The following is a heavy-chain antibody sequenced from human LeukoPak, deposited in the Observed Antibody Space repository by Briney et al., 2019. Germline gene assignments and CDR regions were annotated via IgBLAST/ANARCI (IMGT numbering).Heavy chain of an antibody. CDR1: GGSFSGYY. CDR2: INHSGST. CDR3: ARGRYYGSGSYCYY. Sequence: PSEALSLTCAVYGGSFSGYYWSWIRQPPGKGLEWIGEINHSGSTNYNPSLKSRVTISVDTSKNQFSLKLSSVTAADTAVYSCARGRYYGSGSYCYYWGQGTLVTVSS. D-gene: IGHD3-10*01. V-gene: IGHV4-34*01. J-gene: IGHJ4*02.